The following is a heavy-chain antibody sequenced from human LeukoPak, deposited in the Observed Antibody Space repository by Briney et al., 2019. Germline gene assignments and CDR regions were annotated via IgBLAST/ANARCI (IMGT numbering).Heavy chain of an antibody. D-gene: IGHD4-17*01. Sequence: SGGSLRLSCAASGFTFSSYSMNWVRQAPGKGLEWVSSISSSSSYIYYAGSVKGRFTISTDNAKNSLYLQMNSPRAEDTAVYYCATGPNGDYFDYWGQGTLVTVSS. J-gene: IGHJ4*02. CDR3: ATGPNGDYFDY. CDR1: GFTFSSYS. V-gene: IGHV3-21*01. CDR2: ISSSSSYI.